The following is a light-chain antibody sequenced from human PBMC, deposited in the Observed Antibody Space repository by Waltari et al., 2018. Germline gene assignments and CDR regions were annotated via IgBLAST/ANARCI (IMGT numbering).Light chain of an antibody. J-gene: IGKJ3*01. CDR3: QQTYRLIT. CDR2: GAS. CDR1: QRISSY. V-gene: IGKV1-39*01. Sequence: DIQMTQSPSFLSASVGDRVTITCRASQRISSYLNWYQMKPGKAPELLINGASTVQSGVPSRFSGSGFGTDFTLTISSLQPEDFATYYCQQTYRLITFGPGTKVDLK.